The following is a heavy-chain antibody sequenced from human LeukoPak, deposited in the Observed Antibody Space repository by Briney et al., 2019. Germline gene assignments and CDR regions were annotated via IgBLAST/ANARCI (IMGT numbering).Heavy chain of an antibody. V-gene: IGHV3-23*01. J-gene: IGHJ4*02. CDR1: GFTFSSYA. CDR3: AKSWGYYGLGTYDY. D-gene: IGHD3-10*01. CDR2: ISGSGGST. Sequence: GGSLRLSCAASGFTFSSYAMSWVRQAPGKGLEWVSAISGSGGSTYYADSVKGRFTISRDNSKNTLYLQMNSLRAEDTAVYYCAKSWGYYGLGTYDYWGQGTLATVSS.